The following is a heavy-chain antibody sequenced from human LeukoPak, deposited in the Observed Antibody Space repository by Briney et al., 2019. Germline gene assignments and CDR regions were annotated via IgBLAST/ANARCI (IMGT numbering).Heavy chain of an antibody. Sequence: ASVEVSCKAFGYTFTSYYMHWVRQAPGQGLEWMGQGRVTMTRDTSTSTVYMELSSLRSEDTAVYYCARSIFGVVISDYWGQGTLVTVSS. CDR1: GYTFTSYY. D-gene: IGHD3-3*01. J-gene: IGHJ4*02. CDR3: ARSIFGVVISDY. V-gene: IGHV1-46*01.